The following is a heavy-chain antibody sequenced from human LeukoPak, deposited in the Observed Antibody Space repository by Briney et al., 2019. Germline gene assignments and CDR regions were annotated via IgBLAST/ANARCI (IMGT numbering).Heavy chain of an antibody. CDR2: IYYSGST. V-gene: IGHV4-59*01. CDR1: GGSISSYY. D-gene: IGHD2-8*01. J-gene: IGHJ5*02. CDR3: AREVNGNWFDP. Sequence: PSETLSLTCTVSGGSISSYYWSWTRQPPGKGLEWIGYIYYSGSTNYNPSLKSRVTISVDTSKSQFSLKLSSVTAADTAVYYCAREVNGNWFDPWGQGTLVTVSS.